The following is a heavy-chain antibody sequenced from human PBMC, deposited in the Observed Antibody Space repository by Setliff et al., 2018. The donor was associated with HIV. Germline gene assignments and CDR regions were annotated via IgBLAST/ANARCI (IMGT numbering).Heavy chain of an antibody. CDR2: IYSSGST. J-gene: IGHJ4*02. Sequence: SETLSLTCSVSSDSISSGSYYWNWIRQPAGKGLEWIGHIYSSGSTNYNPSLKSRVTISVDTSKNQFSLKLSSVTAADTAVYYCASYDILTGYYGHYFDYWGQGTLVTVSS. V-gene: IGHV4-61*09. D-gene: IGHD3-9*01. CDR1: SDSISSGSYY. CDR3: ASYDILTGYYGHYFDY.